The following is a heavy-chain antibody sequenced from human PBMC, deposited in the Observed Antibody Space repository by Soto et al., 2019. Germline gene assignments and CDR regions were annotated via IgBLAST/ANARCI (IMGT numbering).Heavy chain of an antibody. V-gene: IGHV6-1*01. D-gene: IGHD6-13*01. Sequence: SQTLSLTCAISGDSISSNNGAWNWIRQSPSRGLEWLGRTYYRSKWYYDYAESVKSRIIINPDTSKNQFSLHLSSVTPEDTALYYCARAFAGTIQHWGQGTLVTVSS. CDR1: GDSISSNNGA. CDR3: ARAFAGTIQH. CDR2: TYYRSKWYY. J-gene: IGHJ1*01.